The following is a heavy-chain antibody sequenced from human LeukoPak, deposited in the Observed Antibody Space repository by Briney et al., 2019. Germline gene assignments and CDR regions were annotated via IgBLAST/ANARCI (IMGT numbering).Heavy chain of an antibody. CDR1: GFTFSSYS. V-gene: IGHV3-48*01. CDR3: AKVGRLLLGEYYYYYYMDV. D-gene: IGHD3-10*01. J-gene: IGHJ6*03. Sequence: GGSLRLSCAASGFTFSSYSMNWVRQAPGKGLEWVSYISSSSSTIYYADSVKGRFTISRDNSKNTLYLQMNSLRAEDTAVYYCAKVGRLLLGEYYYYYYMDVWGKGTTVTISS. CDR2: ISSSSSTI.